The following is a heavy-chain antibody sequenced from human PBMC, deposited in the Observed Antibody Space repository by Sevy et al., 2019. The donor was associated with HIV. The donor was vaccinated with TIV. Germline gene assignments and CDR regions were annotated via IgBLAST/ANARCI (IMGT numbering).Heavy chain of an antibody. CDR3: ARGQLLQFLEWPSYSLDV. CDR2: INSHGTIT. J-gene: IGHJ6*02. CDR1: GFTFSSHW. V-gene: IGHV3-74*01. D-gene: IGHD3-3*01. Sequence: GGSLRLSCAASGFTFSSHWMFWVRRAPGKGLMWVSHINSHGTITNYADSVKGRFAISRDNAKNTVYLRMDSLRAEDTAVYYCARGQLLQFLEWPSYSLDVWGQGTTVTVSS.